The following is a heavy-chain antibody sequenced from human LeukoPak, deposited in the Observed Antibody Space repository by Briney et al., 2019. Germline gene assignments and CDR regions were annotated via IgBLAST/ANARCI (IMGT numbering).Heavy chain of an antibody. CDR2: ISGSGGST. CDR3: ASRFRITIFGVVIPPFDY. CDR1: GFTFSSYA. D-gene: IGHD3-3*01. Sequence: RGSLRLSCAASGFTFSSYAMSWVRQAPGKGLEWVSAISGSGGSTYYADSVKGRFTISRDNSKNTLYLQMNSLRAEDTAVYYCASRFRITIFGVVIPPFDYWGQGTLVTVSS. J-gene: IGHJ4*02. V-gene: IGHV3-23*01.